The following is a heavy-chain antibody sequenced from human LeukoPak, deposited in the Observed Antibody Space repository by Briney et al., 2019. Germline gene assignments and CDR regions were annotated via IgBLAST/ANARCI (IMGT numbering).Heavy chain of an antibody. CDR1: GFTFSSYE. Sequence: PGGSLRLSCAASGFTFSSYEMNWVRQAPGKGLEWVSYISSSSSTIYYADSVKGRFTISRDNAKNSLYLQMNSLRAEDTAVYYCAKAEPASGYDYWGQGTLVTVSS. CDR2: ISSSSSTI. D-gene: IGHD1-14*01. J-gene: IGHJ4*02. V-gene: IGHV3-48*03. CDR3: AKAEPASGYDY.